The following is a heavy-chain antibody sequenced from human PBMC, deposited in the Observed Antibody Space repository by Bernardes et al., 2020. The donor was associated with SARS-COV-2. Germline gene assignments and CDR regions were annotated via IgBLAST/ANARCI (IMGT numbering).Heavy chain of an antibody. D-gene: IGHD6-25*01. CDR2: INHSGST. J-gene: IGHJ4*02. V-gene: IGHV4-34*01. Sequence: SEPLSLTCAVSGGSFSNCYWSWMRKPPGKGLEWIGEINHSGSTNYNASLKSRVTISVDTSKNQFSLKLTSVTAADTAVYFCARLWSSAYYSEYWGQGTLVTVSS. CDR1: GGSFSNCY. CDR3: ARLWSSAYYSEY.